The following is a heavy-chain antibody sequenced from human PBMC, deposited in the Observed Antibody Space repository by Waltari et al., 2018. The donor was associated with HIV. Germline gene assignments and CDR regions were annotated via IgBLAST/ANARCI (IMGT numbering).Heavy chain of an antibody. CDR2: IFGDGGST. D-gene: IGHD4-17*01. CDR3: AKGTLNPLTTDY. J-gene: IGHJ4*02. Sequence: EVQWLESGGGLVQPGGSLRLSCAGSGFTFSRSAMTWVRQAPGKGLEWVSAIFGDGGSTFYADSVKGRFTISRDNSKNTLYLQMNSLRAEDTAVYYCAKGTLNPLTTDYWGQGTLVTVSS. V-gene: IGHV3-23*01. CDR1: GFTFSRSA.